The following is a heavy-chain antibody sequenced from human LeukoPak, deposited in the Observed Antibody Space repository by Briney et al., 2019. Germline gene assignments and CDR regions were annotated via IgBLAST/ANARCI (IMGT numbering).Heavy chain of an antibody. Sequence: ASVTVSCKASGYTFTSYDINWVRQATGQGLEWMGWMNPNSGNTGYAQKFQGRVTMTRNTSISTAYMELSSLRSEDTAVYYCARGRWYYDYVWGSYRQTNSFDYWGQGTLVTVSS. CDR2: MNPNSGNT. J-gene: IGHJ4*02. V-gene: IGHV1-8*01. D-gene: IGHD3-16*02. CDR1: GYTFTSYD. CDR3: ARGRWYYDYVWGSYRQTNSFDY.